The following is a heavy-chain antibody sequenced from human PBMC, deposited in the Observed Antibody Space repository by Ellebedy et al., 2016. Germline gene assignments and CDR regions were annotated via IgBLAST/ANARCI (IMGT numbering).Heavy chain of an antibody. CDR3: ARLDILTTLYGMDV. D-gene: IGHD3-9*01. Sequence: SETLSLXCTVSAGSISSGAYYWTWIRQYPGKGLEWIGYIYYGGSTYYNPSLKSRVTISVDMSKNQFSLKLSSVTAADTAVYYCARLDILTTLYGMDVWGQGTTVTVSS. CDR1: AGSISSGAYY. V-gene: IGHV4-31*03. J-gene: IGHJ6*02. CDR2: IYYGGST.